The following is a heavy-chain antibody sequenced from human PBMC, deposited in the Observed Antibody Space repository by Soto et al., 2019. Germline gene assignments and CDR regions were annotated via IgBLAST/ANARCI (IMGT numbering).Heavy chain of an antibody. CDR2: IYYSGST. J-gene: IGHJ4*02. D-gene: IGHD7-27*01. CDR3: ARRWGRTFDY. Sequence: QVQLQESGPGLVKPSETLSLTCTVSGGSISSYYWSWIRQPPGKGLEWIGYIYYSGSTNYTPSLTGRVTISVDTSKNQFSLKLSSVTAADTAVYYCARRWGRTFDYWGQGTLVTVSS. CDR1: GGSISSYY. V-gene: IGHV4-59*08.